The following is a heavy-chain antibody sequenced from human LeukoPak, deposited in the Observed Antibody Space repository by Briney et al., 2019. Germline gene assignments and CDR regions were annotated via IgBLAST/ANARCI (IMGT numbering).Heavy chain of an antibody. CDR2: IFYSGST. V-gene: IGHV4-59*01. CDR1: GVSISSYY. Sequence: SENLSLNCTGSGVSISSYYWSWIRQPPGKGLEGSGYIFYSGSTNYKPSLKSRVTISVDTSKNQCSPKLSSVTAADTAGYYSAKSRYNWNDVDYWGQGTLATVSS. J-gene: IGHJ4*02. CDR3: AKSRYNWNDVDY. D-gene: IGHD1-1*01.